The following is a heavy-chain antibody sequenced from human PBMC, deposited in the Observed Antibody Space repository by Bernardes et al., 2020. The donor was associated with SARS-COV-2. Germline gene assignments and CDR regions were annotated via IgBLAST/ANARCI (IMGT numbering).Heavy chain of an antibody. CDR2: ISSSSSYI. CDR1: GFTFSTYS. Sequence: GGSLRLSCAASGFTFSTYSMNWVRQAPGKGLEWVSSISSSSSYIYYADSVKGRFTISRDNAKNSLYLQMNSLGAEDTAVYYCARDLSGLRVYYGMDVWGQGTTVTVSS. CDR3: ARDLSGLRVYYGMDV. V-gene: IGHV3-21*01. J-gene: IGHJ6*02. D-gene: IGHD5-12*01.